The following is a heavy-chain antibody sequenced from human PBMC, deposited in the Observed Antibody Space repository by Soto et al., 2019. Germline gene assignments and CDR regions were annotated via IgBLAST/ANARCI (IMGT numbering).Heavy chain of an antibody. CDR2: IYYSGST. Sequence: SETLSLTCTVSGGSISSSSYYWGWIRQPPGKGLEWIGSIYYSGSTYYNPSLKSRVTISVDTSKNQFSLKLSSVTAADTAVYYCARYNRDGYNSYAFDIWGQGTMVTVSS. D-gene: IGHD5-12*01. CDR3: ARYNRDGYNSYAFDI. CDR1: GGSISSSSYY. J-gene: IGHJ3*02. V-gene: IGHV4-39*01.